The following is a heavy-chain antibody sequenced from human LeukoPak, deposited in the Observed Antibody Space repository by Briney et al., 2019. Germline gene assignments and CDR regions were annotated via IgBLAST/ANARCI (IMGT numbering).Heavy chain of an antibody. CDR1: GFTFSSYA. Sequence: GGSLRLSCAASGFTFSSYAMHWVRQAPGKGLEYVSAISSNGGSTYYANSVKGRFTISRDNSKNTLYLQMGSLRAEDMAVYYCARDRRITMVRGGDGMDVWGQGTTVTVSS. V-gene: IGHV3-64*01. J-gene: IGHJ6*02. CDR2: ISSNGGST. CDR3: ARDRRITMVRGGDGMDV. D-gene: IGHD3-10*01.